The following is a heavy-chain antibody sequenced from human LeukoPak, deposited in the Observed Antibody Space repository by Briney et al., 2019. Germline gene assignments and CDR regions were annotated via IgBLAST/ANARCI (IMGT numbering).Heavy chain of an antibody. D-gene: IGHD3-3*01. CDR2: ISTSGSTI. CDR3: ARGYYNFWSGYRAEYYFDY. CDR1: GGSFSGYY. J-gene: IGHJ4*02. Sequence: LSLTCAVYGGSFSGYYWSWIRQPPGKGLEWVSYISTSGSTIYYADSVKGRFTMSRDNAKNSLYLQMNSLRAEDTAVYYCARGYYNFWSGYRAEYYFDYWGQGTLVTVSS. V-gene: IGHV3-11*01.